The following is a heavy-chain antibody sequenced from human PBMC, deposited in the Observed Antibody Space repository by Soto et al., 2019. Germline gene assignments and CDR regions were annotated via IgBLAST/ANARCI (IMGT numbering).Heavy chain of an antibody. CDR1: GYSISSGYY. D-gene: IGHD2-15*01. CDR3: ARGGAVVAAAPFDY. V-gene: IGHV4-38-2*01. Sequence: SETLSLTCAVSGYSISSGYYWGWIRQPPGKGLEWIGSIFHNGNTYYTPSLKSRLSTSVVTSKNQFYLRLTSVTAADTAVYYCARGGAVVAAAPFDYWGQGILVTVSS. CDR2: IFHNGNT. J-gene: IGHJ4*02.